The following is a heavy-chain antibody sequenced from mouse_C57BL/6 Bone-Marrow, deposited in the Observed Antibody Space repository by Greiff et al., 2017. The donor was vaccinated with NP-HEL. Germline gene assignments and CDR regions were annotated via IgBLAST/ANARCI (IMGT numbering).Heavy chain of an antibody. D-gene: IGHD1-1*02. CDR2: ISNLAYSI. Sequence: EVKVVESGGGLVQPGGSLKLSCAASGFTFSDYGMAWVRQAPRKGPEWVAFISNLAYSIYYADTVTGRFTISRENAKNTLYLEMSSLRSEDTAMYYCARQGGPFAYWGQGTLVTVSA. V-gene: IGHV5-15*01. CDR1: GFTFSDYG. J-gene: IGHJ3*01. CDR3: ARQGGPFAY.